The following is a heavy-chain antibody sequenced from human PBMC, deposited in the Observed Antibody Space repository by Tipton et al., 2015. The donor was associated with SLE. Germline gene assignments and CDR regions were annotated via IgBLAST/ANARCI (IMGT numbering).Heavy chain of an antibody. CDR1: GGSISSSSYY. V-gene: IGHV4-39*07. J-gene: IGHJ4*02. CDR3: ARGYSSFDY. D-gene: IGHD5-18*01. CDR2: INHSGST. Sequence: TLSLTCTVSGGSISSSSYYWSWIRQPPGKGLEWIGEINHSGSTNYNPSLKSRVTISVDTSKNQFSLKLSSVTAADTAVYYCARGYSSFDYWGQGTLVTVSS.